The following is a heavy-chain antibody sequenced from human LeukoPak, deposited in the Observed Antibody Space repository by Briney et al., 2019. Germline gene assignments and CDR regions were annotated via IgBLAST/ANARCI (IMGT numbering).Heavy chain of an antibody. V-gene: IGHV3-21*01. CDR2: ISSSSSYI. CDR3: ARWGLSYDSSGLDV. Sequence: GGSLRLSCAASGFTFGSYSMNWVRQAPGKGLEWVSSISSSSSYIYYADSVKGRFTISRDNAKNSLYLQMNSLRAEDTAVYYCARWGLSYDSSGLDVRGQGTTVTVSS. D-gene: IGHD3-22*01. J-gene: IGHJ6*02. CDR1: GFTFGSYS.